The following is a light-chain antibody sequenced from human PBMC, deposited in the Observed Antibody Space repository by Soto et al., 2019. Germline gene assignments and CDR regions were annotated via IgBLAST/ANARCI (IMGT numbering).Light chain of an antibody. CDR1: QSINSW. J-gene: IGKJ2*01. CDR3: QQYNSYST. V-gene: IGKV1-5*03. CDR2: KAS. Sequence: DIQMTQSPSTLSASVGDRVTITCRASQSINSWLAWYQQKPGKAPKLLIYKASTLESGVPSRFSGSGSGTELTLTISSLQPDDFATYYCQQYNSYSTFGQGTKLEIK.